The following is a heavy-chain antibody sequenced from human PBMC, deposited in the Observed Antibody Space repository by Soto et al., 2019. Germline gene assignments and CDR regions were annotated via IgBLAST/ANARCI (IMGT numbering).Heavy chain of an antibody. D-gene: IGHD5-12*01. Sequence: SETLSLTCTVSDDSIGSSRYYWGWIRQPPEKWLEWIGSISYSGSTHYNPSLRGRVIISQDTSKNQFSLKVSSVTAADTAVYYCARLRDGYNRDPDYWGQGTLVT. J-gene: IGHJ4*02. V-gene: IGHV4-39*01. CDR2: ISYSGST. CDR1: DDSIGSSRYY. CDR3: ARLRDGYNRDPDY.